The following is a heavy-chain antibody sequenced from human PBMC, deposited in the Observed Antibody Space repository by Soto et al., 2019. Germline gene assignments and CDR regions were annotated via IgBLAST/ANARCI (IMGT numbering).Heavy chain of an antibody. CDR3: AIGGGQIYYKGLDV. CDR2: ISGTGDTK. CDR1: GFFFSDYY. V-gene: IGHV3-11*01. D-gene: IGHD3-10*01. J-gene: IGHJ6*02. Sequence: QVQLVESGGTLVKPGGSLRLSCAASGFFFSDYYLSWIRQAPGKGLECVAYISGTGDTKYYADSVEGRFTISRDKPKSSVYLQMDSLRAEDAAVYYCAIGGGQIYYKGLDVWGQGTTVTVSS.